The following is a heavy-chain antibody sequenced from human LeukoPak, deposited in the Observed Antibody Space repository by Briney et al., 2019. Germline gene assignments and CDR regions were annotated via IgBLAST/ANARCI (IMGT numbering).Heavy chain of an antibody. CDR2: IYYSGST. V-gene: IGHV4-59*01. Sequence: SETLSLTCTVSGGSISSYYWSWIRQPPGKGLEWIGYIYYSGSTNYNPSLKSRVTISEDTSKNQFSLKLSSVTAADTAVYYCARGSPYSSSFCFDYWGQGTLVTVSS. J-gene: IGHJ4*02. CDR1: GGSISSYY. D-gene: IGHD6-6*01. CDR3: ARGSPYSSSFCFDY.